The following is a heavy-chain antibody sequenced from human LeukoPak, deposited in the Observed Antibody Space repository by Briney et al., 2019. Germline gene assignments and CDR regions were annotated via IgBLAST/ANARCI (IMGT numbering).Heavy chain of an antibody. Sequence: PSETLSLTCAVYGGSFSGYYWSWIRQPPGKGLEWIGEINHSGSTNYNPSLKSRVTISVDTSKNQFSLKLSSVTAADTAVYYCAKGGAPKWLRFRDYFDYWGQGTLVTVSS. CDR2: INHSGST. CDR3: AKGGAPKWLRFRDYFDY. V-gene: IGHV4-34*01. D-gene: IGHD5-12*01. J-gene: IGHJ4*02. CDR1: GGSFSGYY.